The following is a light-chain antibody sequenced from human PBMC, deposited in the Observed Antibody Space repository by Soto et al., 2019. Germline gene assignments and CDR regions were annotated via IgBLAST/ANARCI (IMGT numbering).Light chain of an antibody. CDR3: QVWDSRTGV. V-gene: IGLV3-9*01. CDR1: NIGGKN. J-gene: IGLJ2*01. Sequence: SYELTQPLSVSVALGQTAKITCGGNNIGGKNVHWYQQKPGQAPVLVIYRDTNRPSGIPERFSGSNSGNTATLTISRAQAGDEAEYYCQVWDSRTGVFGGGTKVTVL. CDR2: RDT.